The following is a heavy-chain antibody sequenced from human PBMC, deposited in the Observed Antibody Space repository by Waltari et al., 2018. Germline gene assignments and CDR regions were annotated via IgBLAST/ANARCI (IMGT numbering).Heavy chain of an antibody. J-gene: IGHJ4*02. CDR3: ARLNGHLDK. Sequence: LQLQESGPGLVKPSETLSLTCTVPGCFISSSSYYWGWIRPPPGKGLEWIGRIYSGWSTYYNPSLKSRVTISVDTSKNHVSLKLSSVTAADTAVYYCARLNGHLDKWGQGTLVTVSS. CDR1: GCFISSSSYY. V-gene: IGHV4-39*07. CDR2: IYSGWST. D-gene: IGHD4-17*01.